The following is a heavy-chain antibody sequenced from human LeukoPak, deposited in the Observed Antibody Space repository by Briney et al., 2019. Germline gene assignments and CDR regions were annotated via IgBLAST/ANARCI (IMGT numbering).Heavy chain of an antibody. J-gene: IGHJ3*02. CDR3: TRFEDYGGKRDVFDI. Sequence: GASAKVSCKASGYTFTAYYIDWVRQAPGQGLEWMGWINPHSGGAVYAQGFEGRVTMTRDTSISTAYMELNNLRSDDTAFYYCTRFEDYGGKRDVFDIWGQGTMVTVSS. D-gene: IGHD4-23*01. CDR1: GYTFTAYY. CDR2: INPHSGGA. V-gene: IGHV1-2*02.